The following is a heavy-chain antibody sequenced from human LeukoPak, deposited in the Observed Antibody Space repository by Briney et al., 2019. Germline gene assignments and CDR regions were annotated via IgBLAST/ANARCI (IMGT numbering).Heavy chain of an antibody. CDR2: IYTSGST. V-gene: IGHV4-61*02. D-gene: IGHD3-3*01. J-gene: IGHJ4*02. CDR3: ARETDYDFWSGYFLFDY. Sequence: SETLSLTCTVSGGSISSGSYYWSWIRQPAGKGLEWIGRIYTSGSTNYNPSLKSRVTISVDTSKNQFSLKLSSVTAADTAVYYCARETDYDFWSGYFLFDYWGQGTLVTVSS. CDR1: GGSISSGSYY.